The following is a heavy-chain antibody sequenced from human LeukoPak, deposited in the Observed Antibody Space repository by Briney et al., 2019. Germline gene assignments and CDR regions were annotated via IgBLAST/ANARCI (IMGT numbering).Heavy chain of an antibody. CDR1: GGSISSSSYY. CDR2: VHYSGTT. CDR3: ARHFDY. V-gene: IGHV4-39*01. Sequence: SETLSLTCSVSGGSISSSSYYWGWIRPPPGKGLEWIGSVHYSGTTYYNPSLKSRVTISIDASKNQFSLKLSSVTAADTAVYYCARHFDYWGQGIMVTVSS. J-gene: IGHJ4*02.